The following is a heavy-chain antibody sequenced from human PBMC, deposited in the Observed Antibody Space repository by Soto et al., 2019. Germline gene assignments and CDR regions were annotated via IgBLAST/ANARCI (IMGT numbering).Heavy chain of an antibody. CDR3: ARETGSVVITSPFDY. CDR1: GYTFTSYY. CDR2: INPSGGST. V-gene: IGHV1-46*01. D-gene: IGHD3-22*01. J-gene: IGHJ4*02. Sequence: GASVKVSCKASGYTFTSYYMHWVRRAPGQGLEWMGIINPSGGSTSYAQKFQGRVTMTRDTSTSTVYMELSSLRSEDTAVYYCARETGSVVITSPFDYWGQGTLVTVSS.